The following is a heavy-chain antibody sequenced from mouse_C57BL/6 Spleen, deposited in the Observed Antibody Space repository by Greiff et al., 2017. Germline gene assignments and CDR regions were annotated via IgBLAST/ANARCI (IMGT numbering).Heavy chain of an antibody. D-gene: IGHD1-1*01. CDR3: ASPYYGSSYPFAY. Sequence: EVKLQESGPGLVKPSQSLSLTCSVTGYSITSGYYWNWIRQFPGNKLEWMGYISYDGSNNYNPSLKNRISITRDTSKNQFFLKLNSVTTEDTATYYCASPYYGSSYPFAYWGQGTLVTVSA. V-gene: IGHV3-6*01. J-gene: IGHJ3*01. CDR2: ISYDGSN. CDR1: GYSITSGYY.